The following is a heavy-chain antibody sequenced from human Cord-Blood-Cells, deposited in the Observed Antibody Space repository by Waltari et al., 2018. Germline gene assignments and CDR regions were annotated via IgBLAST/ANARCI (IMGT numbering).Heavy chain of an antibody. CDR1: GFTFRSYA. D-gene: IGHD1-26*01. V-gene: IGHV3-30-3*01. CDR3: ARGEYSGSYYYYGMDV. CDR2: ISYDGSNK. Sequence: QVQLVESGGGVVQPGRSLRLSCAASGFTFRSYAMHWVRQAPGKGLEWVAVISYDGSNKYYADSVKGRFTISRDNSKNTLYLQMNSLRAEDTAVYYCARGEYSGSYYYYGMDVWGQGTTVTVSS. J-gene: IGHJ6*02.